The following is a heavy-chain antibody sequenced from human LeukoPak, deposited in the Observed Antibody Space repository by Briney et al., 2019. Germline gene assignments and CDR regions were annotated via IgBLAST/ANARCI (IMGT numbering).Heavy chain of an antibody. CDR2: ISGSGGST. V-gene: IGHV3-23*01. Sequence: GGSLRLSCAASGFTFSSYAMSWVRQAPGKGLERVSAISGSGGSTYYADSVKGRFTISRDNSKNTLYLQMNSLRAEDTAVYYCAKLYYYDSSGYRVPHWYFDLWGRGTLVTVSS. J-gene: IGHJ2*01. CDR1: GFTFSSYA. CDR3: AKLYYYDSSGYRVPHWYFDL. D-gene: IGHD3-22*01.